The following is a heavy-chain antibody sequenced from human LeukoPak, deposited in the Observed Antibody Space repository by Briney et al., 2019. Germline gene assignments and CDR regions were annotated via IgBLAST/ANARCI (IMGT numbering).Heavy chain of an antibody. CDR1: RLTFSTYA. CDR3: AKTVYCRGGSCYALDY. CDR2: IRGSGSST. Sequence: GRSLRLSCAVSRLTFSTYATSWVRHAPGEVLEWVSAIRGSGSSTYYAHSVKGRLTISRDNSKNTLYLQMNSLRAEDTAVYYCAKTVYCRGGSCYALDYWAQGTLVSVSS. D-gene: IGHD2-15*01. V-gene: IGHV3-23*01. J-gene: IGHJ4*02.